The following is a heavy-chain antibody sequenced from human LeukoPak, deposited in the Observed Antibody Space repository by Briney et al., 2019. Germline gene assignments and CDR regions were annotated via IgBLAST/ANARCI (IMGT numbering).Heavy chain of an antibody. J-gene: IGHJ4*02. D-gene: IGHD3-9*01. CDR1: GFTFCDYA. CDR3: TREREYYDILTGYY. CDR2: IRSKAYGGTT. Sequence: GGSLRLSCTASGFTFCDYAMSWVRQAPGKGLEWVGFIRSKAYGGTTEYAASVKGRFTISRDDSKSIAYLQMNSLKTEDTAVYYCTREREYYDILTGYYWGQGTLVTVSS. V-gene: IGHV3-49*04.